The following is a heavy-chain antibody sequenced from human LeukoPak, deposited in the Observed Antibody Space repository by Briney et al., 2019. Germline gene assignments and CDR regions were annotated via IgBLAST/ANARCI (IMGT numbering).Heavy chain of an antibody. CDR1: EFTFSSYA. J-gene: IGHJ4*02. Sequence: RGSLRLSCAASEFTFSSYAMSWVRQAPGKGLEWVSSASNNVDDTYYADSVRGRFTISRDNSKITLYLQMDSLRAGDSAVYYCAKSDGGLLNWGQGTLVTVSS. CDR3: AKSDGGLLN. V-gene: IGHV3-23*01. D-gene: IGHD3-16*01. CDR2: ASNNVDDT.